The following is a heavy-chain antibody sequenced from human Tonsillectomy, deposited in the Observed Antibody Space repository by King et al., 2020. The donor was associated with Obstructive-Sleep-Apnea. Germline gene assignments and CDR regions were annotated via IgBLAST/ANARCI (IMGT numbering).Heavy chain of an antibody. CDR1: GFTFGDYA. CDR2: IRRKVYGGTT. V-gene: IGHV3-49*03. Sequence: VQLVESGGGLVQPGRSLRLSCTASGFTFGDYAMSWFRQAPGKGLEWVGFIRRKVYGGTTEYAESVKGRFTISRDDSKSIAYLQMTSLKTEDTAVYYCTRDRGYYDTSGYLGFYWGQGTLVTVSS. CDR3: TRDRGYYDTSGYLGFY. D-gene: IGHD3-22*01. J-gene: IGHJ4*02.